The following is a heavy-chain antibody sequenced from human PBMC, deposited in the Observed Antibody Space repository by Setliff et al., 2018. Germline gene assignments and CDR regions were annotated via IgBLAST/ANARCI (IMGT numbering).Heavy chain of an antibody. CDR3: ARDTRDKSDSSGYYLSLDR. CDR2: IIPVFRTA. V-gene: IGHV1-69*13. D-gene: IGHD3-22*01. CDR1: GGTFRTDG. J-gene: IGHJ4*02. Sequence: RASVKVSCKASGGTFRTDGFSWVRQAPGQGLEWMGRIIPVFRTANYAQKFRGRVTITADESTSTAYMELSSLRADDTAVYYCARDTRDKSDSSGYYLSLDRWGQGSLVTVSS.